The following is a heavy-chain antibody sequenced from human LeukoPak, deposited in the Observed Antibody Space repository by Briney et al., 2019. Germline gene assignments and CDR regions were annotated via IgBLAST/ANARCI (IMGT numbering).Heavy chain of an antibody. D-gene: IGHD3-10*01. CDR1: GIPFSANW. CDR3: VRERAGPRGAFDI. J-gene: IGHJ3*02. V-gene: IGHV3-7*01. Sequence: PGGSLRLSCAASGIPFSANWMSWVRQAPGKALEWVANIKQEGSEEHYIDSVKGRFSISRENARNSLFLQLNTLRVEDTAVYYCVRERAGPRGAFDIWGQGTMVTVSS. CDR2: IKQEGSEE.